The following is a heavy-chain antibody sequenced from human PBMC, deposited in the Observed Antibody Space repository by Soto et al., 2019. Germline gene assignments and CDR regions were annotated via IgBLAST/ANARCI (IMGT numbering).Heavy chain of an antibody. CDR3: ARGSSITIFGVVYDY. J-gene: IGHJ4*02. CDR1: GYTFTSYA. D-gene: IGHD3-3*01. Sequence: GASVKVSCKASGYTFTSYAMHWVRQAPGQRLEWMGWINAGNGNTKYSQKFQGRVTMTRDTSTSAVYMELSSLRSEDTAVYYCARGSSITIFGVVYDYWGQGTLVTVSS. CDR2: INAGNGNT. V-gene: IGHV1-3*01.